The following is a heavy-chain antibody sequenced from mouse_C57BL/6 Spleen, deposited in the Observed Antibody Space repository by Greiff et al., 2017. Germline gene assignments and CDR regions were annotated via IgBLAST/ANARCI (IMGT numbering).Heavy chain of an antibody. CDR3: ARGGGFAY. CDR2: INPNNGGT. CDR1: GYTFTDYY. J-gene: IGHJ3*01. V-gene: IGHV1-26*01. Sequence: VQLQQSGPELVKPGASVKISCKASGYTFTDYYMNWVKQSHGKSLEWIGDINPNNGGTSYNQKFKGKATMTVDKSSSTAYMELRSLTSEDSAVYYGARGGGFAYWGQGALVTVSA.